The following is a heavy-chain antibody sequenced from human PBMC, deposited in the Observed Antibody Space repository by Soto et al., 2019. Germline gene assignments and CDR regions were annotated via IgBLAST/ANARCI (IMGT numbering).Heavy chain of an antibody. V-gene: IGHV3-21*01. D-gene: IGHD3-3*01. Sequence: EVQLVESGGGLVKPGGSLRLSCAASGFTFSSYSMNWVRQAPGKGLEWVSSISSSSSYIYYADSVKGRFTISRDNAKNSMYLQMNSLRAEDTAVYYCARGSYDFCSGYYTGGLFDYWGQGTLVTVSS. CDR1: GFTFSSYS. CDR2: ISSSSSYI. CDR3: ARGSYDFCSGYYTGGLFDY. J-gene: IGHJ4*02.